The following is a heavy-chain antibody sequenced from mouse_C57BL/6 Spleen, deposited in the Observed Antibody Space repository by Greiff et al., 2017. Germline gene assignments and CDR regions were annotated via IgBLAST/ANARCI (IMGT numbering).Heavy chain of an antibody. CDR2: ISSGGSYT. D-gene: IGHD1-1*01. J-gene: IGHJ2*01. V-gene: IGHV5-6*01. CDR1: GFTFSSYG. Sequence: EVNVVESGGDLVKPGGSLKLSCAASGFTFSSYGMSWVRQTPDKRLEWVATISSGGSYTYYPDSVKGRFTISRDNAKNTLYLQMSSLKSEDTAMXYCARFYGSSYDYFDYWGQGTTRTVSS. CDR3: ARFYGSSYDYFDY.